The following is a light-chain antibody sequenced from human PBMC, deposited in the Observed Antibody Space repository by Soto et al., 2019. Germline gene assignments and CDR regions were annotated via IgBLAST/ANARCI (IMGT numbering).Light chain of an antibody. CDR1: QSVSSRH. CDR3: QQYGSSYT. Sequence: EIVLTQSPGTLSLSPGERATLSCRASQSVSSRHLAWYQQKPGQAPRLLIYGASSRATGIPDRFSGSGSGTDFTLTSSRLAAEDFAVYYCQQYGSSYTFGGGTKVEIK. CDR2: GAS. V-gene: IGKV3-20*01. J-gene: IGKJ4*01.